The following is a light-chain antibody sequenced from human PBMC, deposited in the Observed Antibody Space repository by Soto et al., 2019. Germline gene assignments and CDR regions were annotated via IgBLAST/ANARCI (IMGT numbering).Light chain of an antibody. CDR1: QSVSSSY. CDR2: GAS. CDR3: QQYGRSRT. Sequence: EIVLTQSPGTLSLSPGERATLSCRASQSVSSSYLAWYQQKPGQAPRLLIYGASSRATGIPDRFSGSGSGTDFTLTISRLEPEDFAVYYCQQYGRSRTFGQGTKVDI. J-gene: IGKJ1*01. V-gene: IGKV3-20*01.